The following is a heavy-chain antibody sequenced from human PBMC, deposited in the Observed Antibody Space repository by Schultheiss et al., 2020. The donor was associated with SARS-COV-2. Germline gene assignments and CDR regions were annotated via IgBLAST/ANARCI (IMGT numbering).Heavy chain of an antibody. D-gene: IGHD3-3*01. CDR1: GGSISSYY. V-gene: IGHV4-59*01. Sequence: SETLSLTCTVSGGSISSYYWTWIRQSPGKGLEWIGEINHSGSTNYNPSLKSRVTISVDASKRQFSLKLTSVTAADTAVYYCARDGGAYYDFWSAYSPSVYWGQGTLVTVSS. CDR3: ARDGGAYYDFWSAYSPSVY. CDR2: INHSGST. J-gene: IGHJ4*02.